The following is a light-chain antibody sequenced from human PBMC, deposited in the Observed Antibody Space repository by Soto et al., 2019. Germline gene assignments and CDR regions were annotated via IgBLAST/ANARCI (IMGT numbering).Light chain of an antibody. Sequence: EMVLAQSPAILSVSPGESATLCCGASQSVNSNYLAWYQQHPGQPPRLLIYGISTRATGIPARFSGSGSGTEFSLTVSSLQSEDFAVYYCQQYSKWPITFGQGTRLEIK. CDR2: GIS. J-gene: IGKJ5*01. V-gene: IGKV3-15*01. CDR3: QQYSKWPIT. CDR1: QSVNSN.